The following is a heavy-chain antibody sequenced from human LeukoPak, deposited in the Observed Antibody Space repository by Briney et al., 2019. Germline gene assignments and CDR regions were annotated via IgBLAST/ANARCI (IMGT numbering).Heavy chain of an antibody. D-gene: IGHD6-13*01. V-gene: IGHV1-2*02. CDR3: ARGAVIAAPRSAFDI. CDR2: INPNSGGT. Sequence: ASVKVSCKASGYTFTGYYMHWVRQAPGQGLEWMGWINPNSGGTNYAQKFQGRVTMTRDTSISTAYMELSRPRSDDTAVYYCARGAVIAAPRSAFDIWGQGTMVTVSS. CDR1: GYTFTGYY. J-gene: IGHJ3*02.